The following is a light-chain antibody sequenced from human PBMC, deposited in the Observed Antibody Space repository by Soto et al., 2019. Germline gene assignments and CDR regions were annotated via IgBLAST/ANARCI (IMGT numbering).Light chain of an antibody. CDR1: QSVSSSY. CDR2: GTS. Sequence: IVLTQSPGTLSLSSGERATLSCRASQSVSSSYLAWYQQKPGQAPRLLMYGTSSRATGIPDRFSGSGSGTDFTLTISRLEPEDFAVYYCQHCGSSAWTFGQGTKVEV. V-gene: IGKV3-20*01. CDR3: QHCGSSAWT. J-gene: IGKJ1*01.